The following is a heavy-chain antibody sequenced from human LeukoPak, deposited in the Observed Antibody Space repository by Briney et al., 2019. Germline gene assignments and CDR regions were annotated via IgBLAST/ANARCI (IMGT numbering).Heavy chain of an antibody. V-gene: IGHV4-34*01. CDR1: GGSFSVYY. CDR3: AGPNVASGYYFDY. CDR2: INHSGST. Sequence: SETLSLTCAVYGGSFSVYYWSWIRQPPGKGLEWIGEINHSGSTNYNPSLKSRVTISVDTSKNQFSLKLSSVTAADTAVYHCAGPNVASGYYFDYWGQGTLVTVSS. J-gene: IGHJ4*02. D-gene: IGHD1-1*01.